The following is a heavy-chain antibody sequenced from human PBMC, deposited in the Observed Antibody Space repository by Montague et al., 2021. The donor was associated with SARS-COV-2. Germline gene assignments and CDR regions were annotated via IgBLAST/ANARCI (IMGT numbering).Heavy chain of an antibody. CDR2: IHYSGST. V-gene: IGHV4-39*01. CDR1: GGSISSSSYY. Sequence: SETLSLTCAVSGGSISSSSYYWGWIRQPPGKGLEWIGSIHYSGSTYYNLSLESRVSISVDTSKNQFSLKLSSVTAADTAVYYCARLWDTVYYYYGMDVWGQGTTVTVSS. J-gene: IGHJ6*02. D-gene: IGHD1-26*01. CDR3: ARLWDTVYYYYGMDV.